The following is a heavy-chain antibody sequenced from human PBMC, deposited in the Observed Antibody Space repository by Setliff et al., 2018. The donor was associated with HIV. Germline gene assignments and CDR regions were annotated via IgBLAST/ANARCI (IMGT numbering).Heavy chain of an antibody. Sequence: PSETLSLTCAVSGASITTSSYFWGWIRQPPGKGLEWIGSISHSGTTYYSPSLNSRVTISADTSKNQFSLKLNSVSAADTALYFCAKHWSLEVATMGASDIWGQGTMVT. V-gene: IGHV4-39*01. CDR1: GASITTSSYF. CDR3: AKHWSLEVATMGASDI. CDR2: ISHSGTT. D-gene: IGHD5-12*01. J-gene: IGHJ3*02.